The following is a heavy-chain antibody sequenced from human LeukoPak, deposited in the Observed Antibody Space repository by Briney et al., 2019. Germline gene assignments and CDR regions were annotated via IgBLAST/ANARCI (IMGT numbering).Heavy chain of an antibody. V-gene: IGHV4-59*01. CDR3: ARGFGSAMVTYYYYYYMDV. J-gene: IGHJ6*03. CDR2: IYYSGST. Sequence: PSETLSLTCTVSGGSISSYYWSWIRQPPGKGLEWIGYIYYSGSTNYNPSLKSRVTISVDTSKNQFSLKLSSVTAADTAVYYCARGFGSAMVTYYYYYYMDVWGKGTTVTVSS. D-gene: IGHD5-18*01. CDR1: GGSISSYY.